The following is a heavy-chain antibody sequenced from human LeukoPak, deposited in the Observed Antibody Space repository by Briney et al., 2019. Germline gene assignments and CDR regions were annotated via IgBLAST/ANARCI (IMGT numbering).Heavy chain of an antibody. V-gene: IGHV3-15*01. D-gene: IGHD6-13*01. Sequence: GGSLRLSCAVSGFTFSNAWMTWVRQIPGKGLEWVGRIKSKTDGGTTDYATPVKGRFTISRDDSKNTLCLQMNSLKTEDTAVYYCTTNPYSSSWLAGAFAIWGQGTMVTVSS. CDR2: IKSKTDGGTT. J-gene: IGHJ3*02. CDR3: TTNPYSSSWLAGAFAI. CDR1: GFTFSNAW.